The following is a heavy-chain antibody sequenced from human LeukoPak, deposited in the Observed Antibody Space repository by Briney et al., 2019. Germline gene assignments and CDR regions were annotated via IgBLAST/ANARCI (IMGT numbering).Heavy chain of an antibody. V-gene: IGHV4-34*01. D-gene: IGHD3-22*01. J-gene: IGHJ4*02. Sequence: PSETLSLTCAVYGGSFSGYYWSWIRQPPGKGLEWIGEINHSGSTNYNPSLKSRVTISVDTSKNQFSLKLSSVTAADTAAYYCARGRVRTTSPPPSSGYPTFDYWGQGTLVTVSS. CDR3: ARGRVRTTSPPPSSGYPTFDY. CDR2: INHSGST. CDR1: GGSFSGYY.